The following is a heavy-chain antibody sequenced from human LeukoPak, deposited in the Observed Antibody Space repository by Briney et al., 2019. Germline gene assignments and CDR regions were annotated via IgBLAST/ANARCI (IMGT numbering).Heavy chain of an antibody. CDR2: TSGSGGNT. CDR3: AKQRASYGYVFDY. V-gene: IGHV3-23*01. J-gene: IGHJ4*02. CDR1: GFTFSSFA. D-gene: IGHD5-18*01. Sequence: GGSLRLSCAASGFTFSSFAMSWVRQAPGKGLEWVSSTSGSGGNTYYAHSVKGRFTISRDNFKNTLFLQMNSLRAEDTATYYCAKQRASYGYVFDYWGQGTLVTVSS.